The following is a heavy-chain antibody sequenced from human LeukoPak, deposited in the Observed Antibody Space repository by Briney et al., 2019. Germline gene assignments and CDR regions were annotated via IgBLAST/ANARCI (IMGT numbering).Heavy chain of an antibody. J-gene: IGHJ5*02. D-gene: IGHD2-15*01. V-gene: IGHV4-59*01. CDR3: ARGPYCSGGSCYSGWFGP. Sequence: SETLSLTCTVSGGSISSYYRSWIRQPPGKGLEWIGYIYYSGSTNYNPSLKSRVTISVDTSKNQFSLKLSSVTAADTAVYYCARGPYCSGGSCYSGWFGPWGQGTLVTVSS. CDR1: GGSISSYY. CDR2: IYYSGST.